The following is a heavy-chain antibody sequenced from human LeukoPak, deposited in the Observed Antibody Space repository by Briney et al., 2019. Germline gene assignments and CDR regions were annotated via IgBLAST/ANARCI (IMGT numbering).Heavy chain of an antibody. D-gene: IGHD5-12*01. J-gene: IGHJ5*02. CDR2: ISSSSSYI. V-gene: IGHV3-21*01. CDR1: GFTFSSYS. Sequence: GGSLRLSCAASGFTFSSYSMNWVRQAPGKGLEWVSSISSSSSYIYYADSVKGRFTISRDNAKNSLYLQMNGLRAEDTAVYYCARDFLDSGHGDWFDPWGQGTLVTVSS. CDR3: ARDFLDSGHGDWFDP.